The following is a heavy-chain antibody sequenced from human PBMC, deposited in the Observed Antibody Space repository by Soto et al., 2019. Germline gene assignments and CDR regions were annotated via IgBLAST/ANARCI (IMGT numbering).Heavy chain of an antibody. CDR2: IIPIFGTA. CDR1: GGTFSSYA. J-gene: IGHJ6*02. V-gene: IGHV1-69*12. CDR3: ARHLGGNHYYYGMDV. D-gene: IGHD3-16*01. Sequence: QVQLVQSGAEVKKPGSSVKVSCKASGGTFSSYAISWVRQAPGQGLEWMGGIIPIFGTADYAQKFQGRVTITADESTSTAYMDLSSLRSEGTAVYYCARHLGGNHYYYGMDVWGQGTTVTVSS.